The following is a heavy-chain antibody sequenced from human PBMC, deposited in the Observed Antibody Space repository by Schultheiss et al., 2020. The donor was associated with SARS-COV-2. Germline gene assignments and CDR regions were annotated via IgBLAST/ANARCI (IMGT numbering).Heavy chain of an antibody. V-gene: IGHV4-31*11. J-gene: IGHJ3*02. CDR3: ARDQDYGRNAFDI. CDR2: IYYSGST. Sequence: SQTLSLTCAVSGGSISSGGYYWSWIRQHPGKGLEWIGYIYYSGSTYYNPSLKSRVTISVDTSKNQFSLKLGSVTAADTAVYYCARDQDYGRNAFDIWGQGTMVTVSS. CDR1: GGSISSGGYY. D-gene: IGHD4/OR15-4a*01.